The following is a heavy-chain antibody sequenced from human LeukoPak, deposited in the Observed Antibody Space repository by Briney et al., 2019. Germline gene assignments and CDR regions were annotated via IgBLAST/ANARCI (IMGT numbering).Heavy chain of an antibody. J-gene: IGHJ4*02. CDR1: GFTFSSYG. CDR3: AKDRQSHYYDSSGYPDY. D-gene: IGHD3-22*01. V-gene: IGHV3-30*18. CDR2: ISYDGSNK. Sequence: GGSLRLSCAASGFTFSSYGMHWVRQAPGKGLEGVAVISYDGSNKYYADTVKGRFTISRDNSKNTLYLQMNSLRAEDTAVYYCAKDRQSHYYDSSGYPDYWGQGTLVTVSS.